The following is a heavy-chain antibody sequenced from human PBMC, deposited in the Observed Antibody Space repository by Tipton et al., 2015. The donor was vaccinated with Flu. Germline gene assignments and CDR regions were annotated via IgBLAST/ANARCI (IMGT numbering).Heavy chain of an antibody. J-gene: IGHJ4*02. D-gene: IGHD4-17*01. V-gene: IGHV4-59*01. CDR1: GGSISSYY. Sequence: TLSLTCTVSGGSISSYYWSWIRQPPGKGLEWIGYIYYSGSTNYNPSLKSRVTISVDTSKNQFSLKLSSVTAADTAVYYCARDSYGDYEGFDYWGQGTLVTVSS. CDR2: IYYSGST. CDR3: ARDSYGDYEGFDY.